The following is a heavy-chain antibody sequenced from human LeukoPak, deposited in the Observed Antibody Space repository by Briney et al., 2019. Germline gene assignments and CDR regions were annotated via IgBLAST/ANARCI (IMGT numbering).Heavy chain of an antibody. V-gene: IGHV1-3*01. CDR1: GYTFTSYA. CDR2: INAGNGNT. CDR3: ARDETGSSSWYTYFDY. J-gene: IGHJ4*02. D-gene: IGHD6-13*01. Sequence: RASVKVSCKASGYTFTSYAMHWVRQAPGQRLEWMGWINAGNGNTKYSQKFQGRVTITRDTSASTAYMELSSLRSEDTAVYYCARDETGSSSWYTYFDYWGQGTLVTVS.